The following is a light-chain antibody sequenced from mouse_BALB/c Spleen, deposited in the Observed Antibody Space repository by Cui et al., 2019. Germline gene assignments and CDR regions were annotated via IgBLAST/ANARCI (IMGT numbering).Light chain of an antibody. CDR2: SAS. CDR3: QQYNSYPFT. CDR1: QNVGTN. V-gene: IGKV6-15*01. Sequence: DIVMTQSQKFMSTSVGDRVSVTCKASQNVGTNVAWYQQKPGQSPKALIYSASYRDSGVPDRFTGSGSGTDFTLTISNVQSEDVAEYVCQQYNSYPFTFGSGTKLEIK. J-gene: IGKJ4*01.